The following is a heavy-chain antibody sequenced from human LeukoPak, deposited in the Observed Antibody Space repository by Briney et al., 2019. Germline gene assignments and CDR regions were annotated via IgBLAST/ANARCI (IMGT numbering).Heavy chain of an antibody. J-gene: IGHJ4*02. Sequence: PGGSLRLSCTGSGFTFGDYAMNWVRQAPGKGLKWVGFIRSKNYGGTTEYAASVKGRFTISRDDSKSIAYLQMNSLKTEDTAVYYCTRVIVATKDYWGQGTLVTVSS. CDR3: TRVIVATKDY. V-gene: IGHV3-49*04. CDR1: GFTFGDYA. D-gene: IGHD5-12*01. CDR2: IRSKNYGGTT.